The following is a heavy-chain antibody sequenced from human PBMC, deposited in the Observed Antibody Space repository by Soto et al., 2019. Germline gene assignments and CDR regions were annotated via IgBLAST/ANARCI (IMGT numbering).Heavy chain of an antibody. V-gene: IGHV5-51*01. CDR2: SYPADSDT. J-gene: IGHJ4*02. D-gene: IGHD1-1*01. Sequence: GESLKISCKGSGYSFTTYWIGWVRQMPGKGLEWMGVSYPADSDTRYSPAFQGQVTFSADKSLSTAYLQWNSLKASDTARYYCARQRAWNDAFDFWGQGILVTVSS. CDR1: GYSFTTYW. CDR3: ARQRAWNDAFDF.